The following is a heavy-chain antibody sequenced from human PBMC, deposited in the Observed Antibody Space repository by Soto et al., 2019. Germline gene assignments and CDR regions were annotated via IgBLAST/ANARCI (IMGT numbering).Heavy chain of an antibody. CDR2: IYTSGST. J-gene: IGHJ5*02. Sequence: QVQLQESGPGLVKPSETLSLTCPVSGGSISSYYWSWIRQPAGKGLEWIGRIYTSGSTNYNPSLKSRVTSSVDTSKNQSTLKLSSVTAAVTAVYYGAGLSFAGSSSWYGGGFDHWGQGTLVTVSS. CDR1: GGSISSYY. CDR3: AGLSFAGSSSWYGGGFDH. D-gene: IGHD6-13*01. V-gene: IGHV4-4*07.